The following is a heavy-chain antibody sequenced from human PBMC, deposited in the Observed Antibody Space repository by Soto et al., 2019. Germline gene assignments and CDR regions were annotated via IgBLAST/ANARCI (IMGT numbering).Heavy chain of an antibody. CDR2: ISYDGSNK. J-gene: IGHJ4*02. D-gene: IGHD2-2*01. V-gene: IGHV3-30*18. Sequence: GGSLRLSCAASGFTFSSYGMHWVRQAPGKGLEWVAVISYDGSNKYYADSVKGRFTISRDNSKNTLYLQMNSLRAEDTAVYYCAKVVCYGYIDYWGQGTLVTVSS. CDR3: AKVVCYGYIDY. CDR1: GFTFSSYG.